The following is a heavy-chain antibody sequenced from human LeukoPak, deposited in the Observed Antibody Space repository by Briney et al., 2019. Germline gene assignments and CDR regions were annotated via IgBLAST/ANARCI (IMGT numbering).Heavy chain of an antibody. CDR3: AGSDTTGFTPREWDYWYFDL. V-gene: IGHV3-21*01. Sequence: PGGSLRLSCAASGFTFSSYGMHWVRQAPGKGLEWVSSISSGSSYRYYADSVKGRFTISRDNAKKSLNLQMNSLRAEDTAVYYCAGSDTTGFTPREWDYWYFDLWGRGTLVTVSS. D-gene: IGHD1-1*01. J-gene: IGHJ2*01. CDR1: GFTFSSYG. CDR2: ISSGSSYR.